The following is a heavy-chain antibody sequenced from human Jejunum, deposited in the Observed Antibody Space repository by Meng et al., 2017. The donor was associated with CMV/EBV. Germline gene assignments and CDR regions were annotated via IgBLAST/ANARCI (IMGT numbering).Heavy chain of an antibody. D-gene: IGHD6-6*01. CDR1: GLSFNNRF. CDR2: INPSRTVA. CDR3: ARDNSLADLAWWFDP. V-gene: IGHV1-46*02. J-gene: IGHJ5*02. Sequence: SGLSFNNRFVPWVRQPPGPGLEWMGLINPSRTVATYAQNFEGKVGMTRDTSTSTVYMELSSLGSEDTAVYYYARDNSLADLAWWFDPWGQGSLVTVSS.